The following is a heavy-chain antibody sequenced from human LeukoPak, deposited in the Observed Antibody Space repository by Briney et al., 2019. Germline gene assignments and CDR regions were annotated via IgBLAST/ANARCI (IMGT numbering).Heavy chain of an antibody. D-gene: IGHD2-2*01. CDR2: ISWNSGSI. J-gene: IGHJ4*02. Sequence: GGSLRLSCAASGFTFDDYAMHWVRQAPGKGLEWVSGISWNSGSIGYADSVKGRFTISRDNAKNTLYLQMNTLRVEDTAVYYCVREFSSTSLYWGQGTLVTVSS. CDR1: GFTFDDYA. CDR3: VREFSSTSLY. V-gene: IGHV3-9*01.